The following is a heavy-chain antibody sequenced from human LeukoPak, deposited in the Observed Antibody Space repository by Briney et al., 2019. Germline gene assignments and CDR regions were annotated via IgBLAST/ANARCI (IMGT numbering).Heavy chain of an antibody. CDR2: IYYSRST. CDR1: GGSISSYY. J-gene: IGHJ1*01. Sequence: SETLSPTCTVSGGSISSYYWSWIRQPPGKGLEWIGYIYYSRSTNYNPSLESRVTISVDTSKNQFSLKLSSVTAADTAVYYCARGYGGNGEYFQHWGQGTLVTVSS. D-gene: IGHD4-23*01. CDR3: ARGYGGNGEYFQH. V-gene: IGHV4-59*01.